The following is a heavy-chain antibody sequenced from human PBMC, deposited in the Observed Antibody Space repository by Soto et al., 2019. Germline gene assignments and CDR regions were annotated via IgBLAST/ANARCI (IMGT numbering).Heavy chain of an antibody. J-gene: IGHJ4*02. V-gene: IGHV3-48*02. D-gene: IGHD3-22*01. CDR2: ITSSSSSM. Sequence: GGSLRLSCAASGFTFSSYSMNWVRQAPGKGLEWVSYITSSSSSMYYSDSVKGRFTVSRDNAKNSLYLQMNSLRDEDTAVYYCARDYYDSDSYPYWGQGTLVTVSS. CDR3: ARDYYDSDSYPY. CDR1: GFTFSSYS.